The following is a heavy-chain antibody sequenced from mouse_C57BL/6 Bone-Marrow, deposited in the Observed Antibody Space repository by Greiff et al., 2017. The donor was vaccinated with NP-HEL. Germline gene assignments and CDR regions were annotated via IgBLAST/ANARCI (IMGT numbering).Heavy chain of an antibody. V-gene: IGHV1-22*01. Sequence: EVKLMESGPELVKPGASVKMSCKASGYTFTDYNMHWVKQSHGKSLEWIGYINPNNGGTSYNQKFKGKATLTVNKSSSTAYMELRSLTSEDSAVYYCARPYYYGSSYYAMDYWGQGTSVTVSS. CDR2: INPNNGGT. D-gene: IGHD1-1*01. CDR1: GYTFTDYN. J-gene: IGHJ4*01. CDR3: ARPYYYGSSYYAMDY.